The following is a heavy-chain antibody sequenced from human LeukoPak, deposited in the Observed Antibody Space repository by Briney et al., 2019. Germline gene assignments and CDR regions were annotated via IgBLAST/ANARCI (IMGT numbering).Heavy chain of an antibody. J-gene: IGHJ4*02. CDR3: ARTGHDYGDLEY. CDR2: IYTSGST. V-gene: IGHV4-61*09. CDR1: GGSISSGSYY. D-gene: IGHD4-17*01. Sequence: PSQTLSLTCTVSGGSISSGSYYWSWIRQPAGKGLEWIGHIYTSGSTNYNPSLKSRVTISVDTSKNQFSLKLSSVTAADTAVYYCARTGHDYGDLEYWGQGTLVTVSS.